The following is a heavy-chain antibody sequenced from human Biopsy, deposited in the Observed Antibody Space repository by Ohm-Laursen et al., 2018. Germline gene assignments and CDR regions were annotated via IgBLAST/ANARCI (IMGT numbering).Heavy chain of an antibody. D-gene: IGHD6-19*01. Sequence: SETLSLTCTVSGASIEDYYWSWIRQPPGKGLEWLGYISNIGSTNYNPSLKSRVTISVDTSKNHFSLKLTSVTAADTAVYYCARESALAGDFDSWGQGTLVTVSS. J-gene: IGHJ4*02. CDR3: ARESALAGDFDS. CDR2: ISNIGST. CDR1: GASIEDYY. V-gene: IGHV4-59*01.